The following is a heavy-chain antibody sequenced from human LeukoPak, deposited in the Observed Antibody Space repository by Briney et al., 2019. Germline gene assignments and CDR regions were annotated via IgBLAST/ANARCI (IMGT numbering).Heavy chain of an antibody. D-gene: IGHD3-3*01. CDR1: GGSFSGYY. V-gene: IGHV4-34*01. Sequence: KLSETLSLTCAVYGGSFSGYYWSWIRQPPGKGLEWIGEINHSGSTNYNPSLKSRVTISVDTSKNQFSLKLSSVTAADTAVYYCARARITIFGVVIMFGYYFDYWGQGTLVTVSS. CDR3: ARARITIFGVVIMFGYYFDY. J-gene: IGHJ4*02. CDR2: INHSGST.